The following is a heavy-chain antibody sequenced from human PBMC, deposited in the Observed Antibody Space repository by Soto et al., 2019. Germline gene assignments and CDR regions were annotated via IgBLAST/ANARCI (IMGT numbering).Heavy chain of an antibody. CDR1: GDSVSSNSAA. Sequence: PSQTLSLTCAISGDSVSSNSAAWNWIRQSPSRGLEWLGRTYYRSKWYNDYAVSVKSRITINPDTSKNQFSLQLNSVTPEDTAVYYCARDEPYSSVAKRGFDYWGQGTLVTVSS. D-gene: IGHD6-19*01. CDR2: TYYRSKWYN. CDR3: ARDEPYSSVAKRGFDY. V-gene: IGHV6-1*01. J-gene: IGHJ4*02.